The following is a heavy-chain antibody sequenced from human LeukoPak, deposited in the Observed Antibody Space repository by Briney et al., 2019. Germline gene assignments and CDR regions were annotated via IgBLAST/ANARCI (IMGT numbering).Heavy chain of an antibody. CDR2: INPNSGGT. J-gene: IGHJ4*02. CDR1: GYTFTGYY. V-gene: IGHV1-2*02. Sequence: GASVKVSCKASGYTFTGYYMHWVRQAPGQGLEWMGWINPNSGGTNYAQKFQGRVTMTRDTSISTAYMELTRLRSDDTAVYYCARGSSSGLWISDYWGQGTLVTVSS. D-gene: IGHD6-6*01. CDR3: ARGSSSGLWISDY.